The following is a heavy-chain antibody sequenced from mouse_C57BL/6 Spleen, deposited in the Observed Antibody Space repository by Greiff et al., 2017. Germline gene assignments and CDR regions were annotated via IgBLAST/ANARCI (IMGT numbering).Heavy chain of an antibody. D-gene: IGHD3-2*02. CDR2: LDPSDSYT. V-gene: IGHV1-69*01. Sequence: QVQLQQPGAELVMPGASVKLSCKASGYTFTSYWMHWVKQRPGQGLEWIGELDPSDSYTNYNQKFKGKTTLTVDKSSSTDYMQLSSLTSEDSAVYYFATRRLSRRTGEDYWGKGTSVTVAT. CDR1: GYTFTSYW. J-gene: IGHJ4*01. CDR3: ATRRLSRRTGEDY.